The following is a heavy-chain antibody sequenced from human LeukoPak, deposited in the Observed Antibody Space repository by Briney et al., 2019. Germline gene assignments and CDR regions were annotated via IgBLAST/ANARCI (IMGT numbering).Heavy chain of an antibody. Sequence: ASVKVSCNVSGYTLTQLSMHWVRQAPGKGFEWMGRFDPEKGETIYAQKFQGRVTMTEDTSTDTAYMELSGLRSEDTAVYYCATEGYYDSSGYYTDYWGQGTLVTVSS. D-gene: IGHD3-22*01. V-gene: IGHV1-24*01. CDR1: GYTLTQLS. CDR3: ATEGYYDSSGYYTDY. CDR2: FDPEKGET. J-gene: IGHJ4*02.